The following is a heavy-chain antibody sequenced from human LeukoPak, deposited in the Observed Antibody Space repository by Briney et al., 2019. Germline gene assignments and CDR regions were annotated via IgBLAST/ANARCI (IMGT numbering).Heavy chain of an antibody. D-gene: IGHD5-12*01. CDR1: GYSISSGYY. CDR2: IYHSGST. V-gene: IGHV4-38-2*01. Sequence: PSATLSLTCAVAGYSISSGYYWGWIRQPPGKGLEWIGSIYHSGSTYYNPSLKSRVTISVDTSKNQFSLKLSSVTAADTAVYYCAIFNVDTVAPTWAQGTLVTVSS. CDR3: AIFNVDTVAPT. J-gene: IGHJ4*02.